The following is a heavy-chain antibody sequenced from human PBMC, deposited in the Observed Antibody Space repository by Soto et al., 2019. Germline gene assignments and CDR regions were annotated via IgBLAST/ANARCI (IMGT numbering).Heavy chain of an antibody. D-gene: IGHD2-15*01. Sequence: QMHLQESGPGLVKPSETLSLTCTVSGGSISSSYWSWIRQPPGKGLEWLAYIYDDGSANYNPSLKSRATISLDMSKNQFSLKLTSVTAADTAVYYCARDKYCSGGSCRKNWFDPWGQGTPVTVSS. CDR2: IYDDGSA. V-gene: IGHV4-59*01. J-gene: IGHJ5*02. CDR3: ARDKYCSGGSCRKNWFDP. CDR1: GGSISSSY.